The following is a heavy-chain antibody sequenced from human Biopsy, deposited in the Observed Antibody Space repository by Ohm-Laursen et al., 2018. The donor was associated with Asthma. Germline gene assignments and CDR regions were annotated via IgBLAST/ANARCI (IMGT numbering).Heavy chain of an antibody. CDR3: ARGQKSAGDRWFDP. CDR1: GYTFIGCN. V-gene: IGHV1-2*06. Sequence: SVKVSCKASGYTFIGCNIHWMRQAPGQGLEWMGRINPNSGGTNYAQKFQGRVTMTRDTSISTAYMEVSRLRSDDTAVYYCARGQKSAGDRWFDPWGQGTLVTVSS. D-gene: IGHD6-13*01. CDR2: INPNSGGT. J-gene: IGHJ5*02.